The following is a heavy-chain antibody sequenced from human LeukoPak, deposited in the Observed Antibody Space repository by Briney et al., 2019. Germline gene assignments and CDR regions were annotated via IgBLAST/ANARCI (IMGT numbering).Heavy chain of an antibody. CDR1: GFTFNSYG. J-gene: IGHJ4*02. Sequence: GGSLRLSCVASGFTFNSYGMHWVRQAPGKGLEWVAFIRYDGSNKYYADSVKGRFTISRDNSKNTLYLQMNSLRAEDTAVYYCAKDPSDIVVVPAAPRFDYWGQGILVTVSS. D-gene: IGHD2-2*01. V-gene: IGHV3-30*02. CDR3: AKDPSDIVVVPAAPRFDY. CDR2: IRYDGSNK.